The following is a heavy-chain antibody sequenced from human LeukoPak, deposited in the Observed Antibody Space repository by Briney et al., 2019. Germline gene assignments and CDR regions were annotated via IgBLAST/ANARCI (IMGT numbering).Heavy chain of an antibody. D-gene: IGHD3-16*01. CDR3: ARGPYDYVWGSQYYFDY. J-gene: IGHJ4*02. CDR1: GGTFSSYA. Sequence: SVKVSCKASGGTFSSYAINWVRQAPGQGLEWMGGVIPIFGTANYAQKFQGRVTITADESTSTAYMELSSLRSEDTAVYYCARGPYDYVWGSQYYFDYWGQGTLVTVSS. V-gene: IGHV1-69*13. CDR2: VIPIFGTA.